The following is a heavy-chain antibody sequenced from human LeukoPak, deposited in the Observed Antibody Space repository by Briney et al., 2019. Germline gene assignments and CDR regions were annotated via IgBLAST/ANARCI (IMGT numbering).Heavy chain of an antibody. CDR1: GVSFRSYW. CDR2: IYPRDSDT. CDR3: ARADGCSSTSCYSFAP. D-gene: IGHD2-2*02. Sequence: GESLKISCNGSGVSFRSYWIGWVRQSPGKGLEWMVAIYPRDSDTRYSPSFQGQVTISADKSISTAYLQWSSLKPSDTAMYYCARADGCSSTSCYSFAPWAQGTLVTVSS. V-gene: IGHV5-51*01. J-gene: IGHJ5*02.